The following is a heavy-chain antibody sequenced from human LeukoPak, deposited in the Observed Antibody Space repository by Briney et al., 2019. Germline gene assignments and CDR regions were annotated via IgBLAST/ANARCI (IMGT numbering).Heavy chain of an antibody. J-gene: IGHJ4*02. Sequence: SETPSLTCTVSGGSISGYYWSWIRQPPGKGLEWIGEINHSGSTNYNPSLKSRVTISVDTSKNQFSLRLNSVTAADTAIYYCAKSGGYGLIDYWGQGTLVTVSS. CDR1: GGSISGYY. CDR3: AKSGGYGLIDY. CDR2: INHSGST. V-gene: IGHV4-34*01. D-gene: IGHD1-26*01.